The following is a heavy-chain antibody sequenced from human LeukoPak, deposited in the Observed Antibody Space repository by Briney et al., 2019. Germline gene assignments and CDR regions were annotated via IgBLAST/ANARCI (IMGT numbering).Heavy chain of an antibody. CDR1: GFTFSSYA. V-gene: IGHV3-64*01. D-gene: IGHD3-9*01. J-gene: IGHJ4*02. CDR2: ISSNGGST. Sequence: GGSLRLSCAASGFTFSSYAMHWVRQAPGKGLEYVAAISSNGGSTYYANSVKGRFTISRDNSKNTLYLQMGSLRAEDMALYFWARAAYDILTGYKNWGQGTLVTVSS. CDR3: ARAAYDILTGYKN.